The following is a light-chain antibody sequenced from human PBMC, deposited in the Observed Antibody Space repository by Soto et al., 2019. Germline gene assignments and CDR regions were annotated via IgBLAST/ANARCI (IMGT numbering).Light chain of an antibody. V-gene: IGKV3-15*01. Sequence: EIVLTQSPGTLSLSPGERATLSCRASQSVSSSYLAWYQQKPGQAPRLLIHGASTRATGIPAKFSGGGSGTEFTLTISSLQSEDFAIYYCQQYKNGWTFGQGTKVDIK. CDR1: QSVSSSY. CDR3: QQYKNGWT. CDR2: GAS. J-gene: IGKJ1*01.